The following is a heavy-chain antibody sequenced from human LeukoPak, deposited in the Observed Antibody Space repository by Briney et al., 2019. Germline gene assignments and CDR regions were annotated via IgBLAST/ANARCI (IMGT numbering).Heavy chain of an antibody. CDR2: INHSGST. J-gene: IGHJ4*02. Sequence: GSLRLSCAASGFTFSSYAMSWVRQPPGKGLEWIGEINHSGSTNYNPSLKSRVTISVDTSKNQFSLKLSSVTAADTAVYYCARQYYYDSSGYYGYYFDYWGQGTLVTVSS. CDR1: GFTFSSYA. D-gene: IGHD3-22*01. V-gene: IGHV4-34*08. CDR3: ARQYYYDSSGYYGYYFDY.